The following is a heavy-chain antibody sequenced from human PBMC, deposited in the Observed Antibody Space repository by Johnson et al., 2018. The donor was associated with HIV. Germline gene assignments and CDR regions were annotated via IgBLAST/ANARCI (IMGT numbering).Heavy chain of an antibody. Sequence: VQLVESGGGLVQPGGSLRLSCAASGFTVSSNYMSWVRQAPGKGLEWVSVIYSGGSTYYADSVKGRFTISRDNSKNTLYLQMNSLRAEDTAVYYCARESSSSSGAFDIWGLGTIVTVSS. CDR1: GFTVSSNY. V-gene: IGHV3-66*01. CDR2: IYSGGST. J-gene: IGHJ3*02. CDR3: ARESSSSSGAFDI. D-gene: IGHD6-6*01.